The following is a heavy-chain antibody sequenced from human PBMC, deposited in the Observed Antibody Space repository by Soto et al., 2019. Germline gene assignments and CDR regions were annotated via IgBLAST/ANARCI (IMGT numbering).Heavy chain of an antibody. Sequence: LTELSMHWVRQAPGKGLEWMGGFDPEDGETIYAQKFQGRVTMTEDTSTDTAYMELSSLRSEDTAVYYCATKGRWYVGYYYYGMDVWGQGTTVTVSS. CDR3: ATKGRWYVGYYYYGMDV. CDR1: LTELS. V-gene: IGHV1-24*01. J-gene: IGHJ6*02. CDR2: FDPEDGET. D-gene: IGHD6-13*01.